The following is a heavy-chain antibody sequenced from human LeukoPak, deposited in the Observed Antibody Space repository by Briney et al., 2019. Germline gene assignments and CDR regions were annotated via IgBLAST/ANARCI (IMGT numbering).Heavy chain of an antibody. CDR3: AREGPGASNWFDS. CDR1: GYTFTNYA. D-gene: IGHD3-10*01. V-gene: IGHV7-4-1*02. CDR2: INTNTGNP. J-gene: IGHJ5*01. Sequence: ASVKVSCKASGYTFTNYAMNWVRQAPGQGLEWMGWINTNTGNPTYAQGFTGRFVFSLDTSVNTAYLQIIILKAQDTAVYFCAREGPGASNWFDSWGQGSLVSVSS.